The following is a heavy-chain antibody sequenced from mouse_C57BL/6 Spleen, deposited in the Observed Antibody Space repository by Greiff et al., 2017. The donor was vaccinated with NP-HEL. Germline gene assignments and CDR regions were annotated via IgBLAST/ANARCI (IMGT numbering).Heavy chain of an antibody. CDR1: GYTFTSYW. J-gene: IGHJ2*01. D-gene: IGHD2-2*01. Sequence: QVQLKQPGAELVKPGASVKLSCKASGYTFTSYWMQWVKQRPGQGLEWIGEIDPSDSYTNYNQKFKGKATLTVDTSSSTAYMQLSSLTSEDSAVYYCARRGGYDYYFDYWGQGTTLTVSS. CDR2: IDPSDSYT. CDR3: ARRGGYDYYFDY. V-gene: IGHV1-50*01.